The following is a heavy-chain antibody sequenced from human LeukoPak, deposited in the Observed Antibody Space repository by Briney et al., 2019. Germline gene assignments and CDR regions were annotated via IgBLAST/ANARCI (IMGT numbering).Heavy chain of an antibody. CDR2: ISYDGSNK. CDR1: GFTFSSYA. D-gene: IGHD2-21*01. Sequence: PGRSLRLSCAASGFTFSSYAMHWVRQAPGKGLEWVAVISYDGSNKYYADSVKGRFTISRDNSKNTLYVQINSLRAEDTAVYYCARQQTYGIVRDTAFDIWGQGTKVTISS. J-gene: IGHJ3*02. V-gene: IGHV3-30-3*01. CDR3: ARQQTYGIVRDTAFDI.